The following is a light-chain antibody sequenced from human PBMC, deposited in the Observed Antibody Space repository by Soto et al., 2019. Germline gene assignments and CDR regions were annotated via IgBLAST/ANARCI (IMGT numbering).Light chain of an antibody. V-gene: IGKV1-6*01. CDR2: GAT. CDR1: QGIRND. CDR3: LQHSNIPPT. Sequence: AIQMTQSPSSLSASVGDRVTITCRASQGIRNDLDWYQQKPGKAPKLLIYGATSLQTGVLSRFSGSGSGTDFTLTISSLQPEDFSTYYCLQHSNIPPTFGQGTKVDIK. J-gene: IGKJ1*01.